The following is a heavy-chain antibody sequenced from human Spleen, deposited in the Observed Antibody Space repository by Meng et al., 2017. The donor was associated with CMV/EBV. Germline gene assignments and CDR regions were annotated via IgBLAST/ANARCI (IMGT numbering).Heavy chain of an antibody. Sequence: GGSLSLSCAASGITISSSWMHWVCQAPEKGLEWVADIKCDGSEKYYVDSVKGRLTISRDNAKNSLYLQMNSLRAEDTAVYYCAKETGTTGYWGQGTLVTVSS. CDR1: GITISSSW. CDR2: IKCDGSEK. D-gene: IGHD1-7*01. J-gene: IGHJ4*02. CDR3: AKETGTTGY. V-gene: IGHV3-52*01.